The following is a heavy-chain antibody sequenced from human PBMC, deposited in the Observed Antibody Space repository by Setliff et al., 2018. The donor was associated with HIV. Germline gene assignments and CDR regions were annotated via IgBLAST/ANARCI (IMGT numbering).Heavy chain of an antibody. Sequence: GGSLRLSCAASGFIFDDYAMHWGRQIPGKGLEWVAGITWNSGTIAYADSVQGRFTISRDNDKKYVFLQMNSLRPEDTALYFCAKDYGDGYNWGAFDIWGQGTMVTVSS. J-gene: IGHJ3*02. D-gene: IGHD1-1*01. CDR1: GFIFDDYA. CDR2: ITWNSGTI. CDR3: AKDYGDGYNWGAFDI. V-gene: IGHV3-9*01.